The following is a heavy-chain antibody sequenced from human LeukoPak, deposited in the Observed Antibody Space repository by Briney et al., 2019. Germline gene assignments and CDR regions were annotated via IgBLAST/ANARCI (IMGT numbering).Heavy chain of an antibody. CDR2: ISYDGSKT. CDR3: ATELRILSWGVDAFDI. V-gene: IGHV3-30*04. D-gene: IGHD3-10*01. J-gene: IGHJ3*02. CDR1: GFNFNSYA. Sequence: PGRSLRLSCAASGFNFNSYAVHWVRQAPGKGLEWVAFISYDGSKTYHADSVKGRFTISRDTSKTTLYLQMNSLRAEDTAVYYCATELRILSWGVDAFDIWGQGTMVIVCS.